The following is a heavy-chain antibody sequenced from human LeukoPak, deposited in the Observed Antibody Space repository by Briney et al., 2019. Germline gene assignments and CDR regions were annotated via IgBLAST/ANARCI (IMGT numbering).Heavy chain of an antibody. D-gene: IGHD3-16*02. Sequence: PGGSLRLSCAASGFTFSSYSMNWVRQAPGKGLEWVSSISSSSSYIYYADSVKGRFTISRDNAKNSLYLQMNSLRVEDTAVYYCVRGGWGELSVVGAFDIWGQGTMVTVSS. CDR1: GFTFSSYS. V-gene: IGHV3-21*01. CDR2: ISSSSSYI. J-gene: IGHJ3*02. CDR3: VRGGWGELSVVGAFDI.